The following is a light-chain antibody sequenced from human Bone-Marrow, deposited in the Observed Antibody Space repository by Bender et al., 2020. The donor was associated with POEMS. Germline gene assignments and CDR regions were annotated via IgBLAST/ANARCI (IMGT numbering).Light chain of an antibody. CDR1: ALPKHP. CDR3: FSSDNSLNDKV. CDR2: EDN. V-gene: IGLV3-10*01. Sequence: SYELTQPPSVSVSPGQTATITCSGEALPKHPAYWYQQKSGQAPVLAIYEDNKRPSVIPKRFSGSSSGTMATLTISGAQVEDEADYYCFSSDNSLNDKVFGGGTKLTVL. J-gene: IGLJ2*01.